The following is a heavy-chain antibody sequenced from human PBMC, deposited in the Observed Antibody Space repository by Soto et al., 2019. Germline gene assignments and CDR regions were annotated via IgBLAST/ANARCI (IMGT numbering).Heavy chain of an antibody. CDR2: IYYSGST. V-gene: IGHV4-59*01. CDR1: GGSISSYY. J-gene: IGHJ4*02. Sequence: SETLSLTCTVSGGSISSYYWSWIRQPPGKGLEWIGYIYYSGSTNYNPSLKSRVTISVDTSKNQFSLKLSSVTAADTAVYYCARLGRYCSGGSCLDLDYWGQGTLVTVSS. D-gene: IGHD2-15*01. CDR3: ARLGRYCSGGSCLDLDY.